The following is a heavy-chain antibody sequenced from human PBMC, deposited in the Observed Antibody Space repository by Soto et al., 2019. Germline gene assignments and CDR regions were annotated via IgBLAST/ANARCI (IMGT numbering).Heavy chain of an antibody. CDR3: ARDLGMATTF. Sequence: LRLSFAASGFTFSSYSMNWVRQAPGKGLEWVSSISSSSSYIYYADSVKGRFTISRDNAKNSLYLQMNSLRAEDTAVYYCARDLGMATTFWGQGTMVTVSS. D-gene: IGHD5-12*01. CDR2: ISSSSSYI. CDR1: GFTFSSYS. J-gene: IGHJ3*01. V-gene: IGHV3-21*01.